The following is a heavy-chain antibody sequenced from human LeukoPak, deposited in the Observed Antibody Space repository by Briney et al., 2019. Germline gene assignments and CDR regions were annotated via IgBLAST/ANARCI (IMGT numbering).Heavy chain of an antibody. V-gene: IGHV3-48*01. Sequence: GGSLRLSCAASGFTVSSNYMNWVRQAPGKGLEWVSYISASGSNIYYVDSVEGRFTVSRDNAKNSLFLQMNSPRAEDTAVYYCVRVKGSYFDFWGQGTLVTVSS. CDR2: ISASGSNI. J-gene: IGHJ4*02. CDR3: VRVKGSYFDF. CDR1: GFTVSSNY.